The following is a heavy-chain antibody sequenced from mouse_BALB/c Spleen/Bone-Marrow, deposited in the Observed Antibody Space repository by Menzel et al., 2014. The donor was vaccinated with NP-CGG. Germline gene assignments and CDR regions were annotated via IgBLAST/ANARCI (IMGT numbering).Heavy chain of an antibody. Sequence: VKLMESGPGLVQPSQSLSITCTVSGFSLISYGVHWVRQSPGKGLEWLGVIWSGGSTDYNVAFISRLSISKDNSKSQVFFKMNSLQANDTAIYYCARRGLYGYDFDYWAKAPLSQSPQ. CDR1: GFSLISYG. D-gene: IGHD2-2*01. V-gene: IGHV2-2*02. CDR3: ARRGLYGYDFDY. CDR2: IWSGGST. J-gene: IGHJ2*01.